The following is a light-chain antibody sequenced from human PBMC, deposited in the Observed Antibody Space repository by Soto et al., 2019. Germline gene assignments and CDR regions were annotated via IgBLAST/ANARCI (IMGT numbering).Light chain of an antibody. V-gene: IGKV3-20*01. CDR1: QSVLSCY. Sequence: EIVLTQSPGPLSLSRGERATLSCRARQSVLSCYLSSYHQKPGQPPTLLIYLASSRAAGIPARFSGSGSGTDFTLTISRLEPEDLAMYYCQQYGSSPWTFGHGTKVDI. CDR2: LAS. J-gene: IGKJ1*01. CDR3: QQYGSSPWT.